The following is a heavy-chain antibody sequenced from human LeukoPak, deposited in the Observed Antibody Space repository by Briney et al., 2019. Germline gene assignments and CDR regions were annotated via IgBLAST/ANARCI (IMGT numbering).Heavy chain of an antibody. J-gene: IGHJ4*02. D-gene: IGHD3-10*01. CDR1: GFTFSTYW. V-gene: IGHV3-74*01. CDR2: INSDGSST. Sequence: GGSLRLSCAASGFTFSTYWMHWVRQAPGKGLVWVSRINSDGSSTSYADSVKGRFTISRDNAKNTLYLQMNSLRAEDTAVYFCARDRSMVRGAFDYWGQGTLVTVSS. CDR3: ARDRSMVRGAFDY.